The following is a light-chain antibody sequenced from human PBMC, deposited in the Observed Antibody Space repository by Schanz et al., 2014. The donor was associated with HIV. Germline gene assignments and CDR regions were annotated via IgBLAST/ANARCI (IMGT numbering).Light chain of an antibody. J-gene: IGKJ4*01. CDR3: QQSYITPLT. V-gene: IGKV3-20*01. Sequence: EIVLTQSPGSLSLSPGGRATLSCGASQRLSSSYLAWYQQKRDQPPRLVIYATSTRAAGIPARFSGSGSGTEFTLTISSLQTEDFATYHCQQSYITPLTFGGGTKVEIK. CDR2: ATS. CDR1: QRLSSSY.